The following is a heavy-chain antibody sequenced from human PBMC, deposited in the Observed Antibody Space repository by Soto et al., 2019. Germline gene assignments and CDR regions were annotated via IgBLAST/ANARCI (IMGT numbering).Heavy chain of an antibody. Sequence: QVQLVQSGAAVKKPGASVKVSCKFSGYSFINYGMTWVRQAPGQGFEWMGWISGSNGATNYAQRFQGRVTLTTETSTTTAYMELRSLRLDDTAIYYCARDSKWLIINGNWFDSWGQGTLVTVSA. J-gene: IGHJ5*01. CDR2: ISGSNGAT. CDR3: ARDSKWLIINGNWFDS. D-gene: IGHD5-12*01. V-gene: IGHV1-18*04. CDR1: GYSFINYG.